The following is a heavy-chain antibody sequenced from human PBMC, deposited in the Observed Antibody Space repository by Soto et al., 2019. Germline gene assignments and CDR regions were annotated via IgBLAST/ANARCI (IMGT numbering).Heavy chain of an antibody. CDR2: ISYGGGTT. Sequence: GGSLRLSCAASEFTFSNYAMSWVRQAPGKGLEWVSAISYGGGTTYYADSVKGRFTISRDNSKNTLYLQMNSLRAEDTAVYYCAKNPGYYYDSTGYHFDYWGQGTLVTVPS. CDR3: AKNPGYYYDSTGYHFDY. J-gene: IGHJ4*02. CDR1: EFTFSNYA. D-gene: IGHD3-22*01. V-gene: IGHV3-23*01.